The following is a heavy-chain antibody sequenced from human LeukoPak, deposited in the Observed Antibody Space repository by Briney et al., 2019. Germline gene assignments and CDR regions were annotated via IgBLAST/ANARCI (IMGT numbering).Heavy chain of an antibody. V-gene: IGHV4-34*01. CDR1: GGSLSGYY. CDR3: AGADSSGDYWGY. Sequence: PSETLSLTCAVYGGSLSGYYWSWIRQPPGKGLEWIGEINHSGSTNYNPSLKSRVIISVDTSKNQFSLKLSYVTAADTAVYYCAGADSSGDYWGYWGQGTLVTVPS. J-gene: IGHJ4*02. CDR2: INHSGST. D-gene: IGHD3-22*01.